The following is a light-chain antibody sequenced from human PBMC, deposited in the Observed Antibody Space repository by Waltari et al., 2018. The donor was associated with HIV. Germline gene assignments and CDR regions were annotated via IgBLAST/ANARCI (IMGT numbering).Light chain of an antibody. V-gene: IGLV3-9*02. Sequence: SYELTQPLSVSVVLGQTARITCGGKNIGDKSVHWYQQKTGQAPVLVIYNDKYRPSGIPERFSGSKSGNTATLTITGAQAGDEADYFCQVWDTTTVFGGGTNLTVL. CDR2: NDK. CDR1: NIGDKS. CDR3: QVWDTTTV. J-gene: IGLJ2*01.